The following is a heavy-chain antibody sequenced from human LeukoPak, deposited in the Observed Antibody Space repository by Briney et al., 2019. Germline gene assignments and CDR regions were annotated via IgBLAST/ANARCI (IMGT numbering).Heavy chain of an antibody. CDR1: GFTFSSYA. CDR3: AKASGAYSSSWFIQTTKNWVDP. CDR2: ISGSGGST. D-gene: IGHD6-13*01. Sequence: GGSLRLSCAASGFTFSSYAMSWVRQAPGKGLEWVSAISGSGGSTYYADSVKGRFTISRDNSKNTLYLQMNSLRAEDTAVYYCAKASGAYSSSWFIQTTKNWVDPWGQGTLVTVSS. J-gene: IGHJ5*02. V-gene: IGHV3-23*01.